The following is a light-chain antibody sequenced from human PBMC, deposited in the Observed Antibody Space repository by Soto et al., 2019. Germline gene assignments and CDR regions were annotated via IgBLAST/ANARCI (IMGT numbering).Light chain of an antibody. Sequence: DIQMTQSPSTLSASVGDRVTITSRASQSISSWLAWYQQKPGKAPKPLIFDASSLESGTPSRFSGRRSGTQFTLTINGLQPDDFATYYCQQYDNYKPLTFGGGTKVDIK. J-gene: IGKJ4*01. CDR3: QQYDNYKPLT. V-gene: IGKV1-5*01. CDR1: QSISSW. CDR2: DAS.